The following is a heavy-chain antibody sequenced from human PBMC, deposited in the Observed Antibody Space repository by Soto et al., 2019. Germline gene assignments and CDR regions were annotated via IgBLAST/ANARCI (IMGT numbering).Heavy chain of an antibody. CDR3: ARDLIWTTVYNWFDP. J-gene: IGHJ5*02. CDR2: ISYDGSNK. D-gene: IGHD4-17*01. V-gene: IGHV3-30-3*01. CDR1: GFTFSSYA. Sequence: PGGSLRLSCAASGFTFSSYAMHWVRQAPGKGLEWVAVISYDGSNKYYADSVKGRFTISRDNSKNTLYLQMNSLRAEDTAVYYCARDLIWTTVYNWFDPWRQGTLVTVSS.